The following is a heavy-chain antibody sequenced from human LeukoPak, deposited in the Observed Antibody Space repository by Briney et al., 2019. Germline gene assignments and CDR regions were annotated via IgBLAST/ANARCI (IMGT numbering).Heavy chain of an antibody. CDR1: GFTFSTYW. D-gene: IGHD2-2*01. CDR2: ISTDGKDK. CDR3: AKDQKWGPADYYFDS. V-gene: IGHV3-30*18. J-gene: IGHJ4*02. Sequence: GGSLRLSCAASGFTFSTYWMHWVRQAPGKGLEWVTVISTDGKDKKYADSVKGRFAISRDNSKNTLDLQMNSLIPGDTAVYYCAKDQKWGPADYYFDSWGQGTLVTVSS.